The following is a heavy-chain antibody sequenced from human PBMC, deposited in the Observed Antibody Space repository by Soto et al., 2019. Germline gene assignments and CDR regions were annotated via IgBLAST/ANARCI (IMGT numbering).Heavy chain of an antibody. CDR3: ARDLLHYDFWSGYSAYFYYGMDV. V-gene: IGHV3-48*03. CDR2: ISDSGRTI. Sequence: GSLRLSCSASGFTFSSYEMNWVRQAPGKGLEWVSYISDSGRTIYYADSVKGRFTVSRDDAQNSVYLQMDSLRAEDTAVYYCARDLLHYDFWSGYSAYFYYGMDVWGPGTTVTVSS. J-gene: IGHJ6*02. D-gene: IGHD3-3*01. CDR1: GFTFSSYE.